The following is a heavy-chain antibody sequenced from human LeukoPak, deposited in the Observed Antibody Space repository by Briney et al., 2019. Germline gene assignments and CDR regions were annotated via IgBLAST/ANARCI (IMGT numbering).Heavy chain of an antibody. Sequence: ASVKVSCKASGYTFTGYYMHWVRQAPGQGLEWMGWLNPNSGGTNYAQKFQGRVTMTRDTSISTAYMELSRLRSDDTAVYYCASGLSSLFSFGAALDYYMDVWGKGTPVTVSS. CDR2: LNPNSGGT. CDR3: ASGLSSLFSFGAALDYYMDV. J-gene: IGHJ6*03. CDR1: GYTFTGYY. V-gene: IGHV1-2*02. D-gene: IGHD5-18*01.